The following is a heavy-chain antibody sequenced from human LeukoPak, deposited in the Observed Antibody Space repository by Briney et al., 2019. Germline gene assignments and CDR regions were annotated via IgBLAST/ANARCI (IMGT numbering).Heavy chain of an antibody. D-gene: IGHD3-22*01. V-gene: IGHV4-34*01. CDR3: ARGVWGYYDSSGYYPLDHFDY. CDR2: INHSGST. CDR1: GGSFSGYY. Sequence: PSETLSLTCAVYGGSFSGYYWSWIRQPPGKGLEWIGEINHSGSTNYNPSLKSRVTISVDTSKNQFSLKLSSVTAADTAVYYCARGVWGYYDSSGYYPLDHFDYWGQGTLVTVSS. J-gene: IGHJ4*02.